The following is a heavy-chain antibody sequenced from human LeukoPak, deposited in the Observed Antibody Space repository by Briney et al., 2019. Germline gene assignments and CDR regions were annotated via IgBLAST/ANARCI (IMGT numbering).Heavy chain of an antibody. CDR3: ARGAGIAAAHDY. Sequence: GASVKVSCKASGYTFTSYDINWVRQATGQGLEWMGWMNPNSGNTGYAQKFQGRVTMTRNTSISTAYMELSSLRCEDTAVYYCARGAGIAAAHDYWSQGTLVTVSS. CDR2: MNPNSGNT. CDR1: GYTFTSYD. V-gene: IGHV1-8*01. D-gene: IGHD6-13*01. J-gene: IGHJ4*02.